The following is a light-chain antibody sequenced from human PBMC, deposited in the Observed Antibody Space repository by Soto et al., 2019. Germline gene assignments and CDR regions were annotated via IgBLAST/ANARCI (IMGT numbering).Light chain of an antibody. Sequence: QSVLTQPASVSGTPGQWVTISCAGTSSDIGSNTVTWYQQLPGTAPKHLIYSNNQRPSGVPYRFSGSKSGNSASLAISGLQSEDEADYYCAAWDDSPSVIFGGGTKLTVL. CDR1: SSDIGSNT. J-gene: IGLJ2*01. CDR2: SNN. CDR3: AAWDDSPSVI. V-gene: IGLV1-44*01.